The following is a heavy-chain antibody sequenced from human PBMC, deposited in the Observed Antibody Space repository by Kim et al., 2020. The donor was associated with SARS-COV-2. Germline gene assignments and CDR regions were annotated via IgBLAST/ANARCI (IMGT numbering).Heavy chain of an antibody. V-gene: IGHV2-5*02. Sequence: SGPTLVKSTQTLTLTCTFSGFSLTNNRVAVGWIRQPPGKALEWVGIIYGDGDKHYSPSLQNRLTITKDTSKNQVVLIMTNVDTVDTGTYYCAHRRQPWDGDWFDTWGQGTLVTVSS. D-gene: IGHD5-18*01. CDR3: AHRRQPWDGDWFDT. CDR2: IYGDGDK. CDR1: GFSLTNNRVA. J-gene: IGHJ5*02.